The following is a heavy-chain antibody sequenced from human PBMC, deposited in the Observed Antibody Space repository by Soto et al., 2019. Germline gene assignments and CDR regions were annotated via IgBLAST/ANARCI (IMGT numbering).Heavy chain of an antibody. CDR1: GFTFSSYG. V-gene: IGHV3-33*01. CDR3: ARDLGITGTSRHY. CDR2: IWYDGSNK. J-gene: IGHJ4*02. Sequence: GSLRLSCAASGFTFSSYGMHWVRQAPGKGLEWVAVIWYDGSNKYYADSVKGRFTISRDNSKNTLYLQMNSLRAEDTAVYYCARDLGITGTSRHYWGQGTLVTVSS. D-gene: IGHD1-7*01.